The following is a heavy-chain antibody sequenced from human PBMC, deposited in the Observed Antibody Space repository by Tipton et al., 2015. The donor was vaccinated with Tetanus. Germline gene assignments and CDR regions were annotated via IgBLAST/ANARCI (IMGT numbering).Heavy chain of an antibody. D-gene: IGHD3-3*01. CDR2: IYYSGST. CDR1: GGSISSSSYY. Sequence: TLSLTCTVSGGSISSSSYYWGWIRQPPGKGLEWIGSIYYSGSTYYNPSLKSRVTISVDTSKNQFSLKLSSVTAADTAVYYCATSGLVGWSGFQDRDAFDIWGQGTMVTVSS. J-gene: IGHJ3*02. CDR3: ATSGLVGWSGFQDRDAFDI. V-gene: IGHV4-39*07.